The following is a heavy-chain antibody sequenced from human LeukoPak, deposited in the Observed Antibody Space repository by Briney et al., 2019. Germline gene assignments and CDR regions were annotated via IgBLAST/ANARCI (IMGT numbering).Heavy chain of an antibody. D-gene: IGHD2-21*02. J-gene: IGHJ3*02. Sequence: GWSLRLSCASSGVTFSSYSMNWVRQAPGRGRDGDSSMSSSGSYIYYADSVKGRFTIYRDNAKTSLYLQMNSLRAEDTAVYYCAREVVAYCGGDCYSDAFDIWGQGTMVTVSS. CDR1: GVTFSSYS. CDR3: AREVVAYCGGDCYSDAFDI. CDR2: MSSSGSYI. V-gene: IGHV3-21*01.